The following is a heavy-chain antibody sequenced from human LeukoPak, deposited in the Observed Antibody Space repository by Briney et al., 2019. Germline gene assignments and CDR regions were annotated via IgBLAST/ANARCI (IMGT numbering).Heavy chain of an antibody. V-gene: IGHV1-2*02. CDR2: ISPNSGGT. CDR3: ARDLGIVVVPAGNFQH. CDR1: GYTFTGYY. Sequence: ASVKVSCKASGYTFTGYYMHWVRQAPGQGLEWMGWISPNSGGTNYAQKFQGRVTMTRDTSISTAYMELSRLRSDDTAVYYCARDLGIVVVPAGNFQHWGQGTLVTVSS. D-gene: IGHD2-2*01. J-gene: IGHJ1*01.